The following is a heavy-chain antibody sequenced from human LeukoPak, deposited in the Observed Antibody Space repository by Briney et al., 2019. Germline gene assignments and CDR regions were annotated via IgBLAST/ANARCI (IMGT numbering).Heavy chain of an antibody. CDR3: ARDTAMVL. J-gene: IGHJ4*02. V-gene: IGHV3-30-3*01. CDR1: GFTFSSFT. CDR2: ISSDGSNK. Sequence: GGSLRLSCAASGFTFSSFTMHWVRQAPGKGLRWMAVISSDGSNKYYADSVKGRFTVSRDNSNNTLYLQMNSLRAEDTAVYYCARDTAMVLWGQGTLVTVSS. D-gene: IGHD5-18*01.